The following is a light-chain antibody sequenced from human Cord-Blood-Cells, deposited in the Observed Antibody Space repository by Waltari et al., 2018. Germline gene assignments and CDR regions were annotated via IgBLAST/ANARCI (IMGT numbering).Light chain of an antibody. CDR2: DVS. J-gene: IGLJ1*01. Sequence: QSALTQPASVSGSPGQSITISCTGTSSDVGGYNSVSWYQQHPGKAPKLMIYDVSKRPSGVSNRFSGSKSGNTASLTISGLQAEDEADYYCSSYTSSSTLVFGTGTKVTVL. V-gene: IGLV2-14*01. CDR3: SSYTSSSTLV. CDR1: SSDVGGYNS.